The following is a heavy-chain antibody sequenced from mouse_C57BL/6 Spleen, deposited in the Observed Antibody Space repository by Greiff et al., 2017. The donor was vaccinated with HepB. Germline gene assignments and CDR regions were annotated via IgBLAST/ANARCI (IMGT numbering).Heavy chain of an antibody. J-gene: IGHJ4*01. CDR2: IDPNSGGT. Sequence: VQLQQSGAELVKPGASVKLSCKASGYTFTSYWMHWVKQRPGRGLEWIGRIDPNSGGTKYNEKFKSKATLTVDKPSSTAYMQLSSLTSEDSAVYYCARVARITTVVEYSAMDYWGQGTSVTVAA. CDR1: GYTFTSYW. V-gene: IGHV1-72*01. D-gene: IGHD1-1*01. CDR3: ARVARITTVVEYSAMDY.